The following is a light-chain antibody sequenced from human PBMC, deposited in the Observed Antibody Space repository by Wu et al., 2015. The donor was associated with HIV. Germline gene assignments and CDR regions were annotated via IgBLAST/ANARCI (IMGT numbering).Light chain of an antibody. Sequence: EIVLTQSPGTLSLSPGERVTLSCRASQSVTDNFLAWYQQKPGQAPRVLIYGASNRATGIPDRFSGYGSGRDLTLIISRLEPEDFAVYYCQHYTDSPDYSFGQGTKLDLK. J-gene: IGKJ2*03. CDR3: QHYTDSPDYS. CDR1: QSVTDNF. CDR2: GAS. V-gene: IGKV3-20*01.